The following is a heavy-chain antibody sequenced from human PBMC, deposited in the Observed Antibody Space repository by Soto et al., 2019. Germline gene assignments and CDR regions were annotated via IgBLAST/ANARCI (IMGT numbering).Heavy chain of an antibody. CDR2: ISWNSGSI. CDR3: AKAIRWLVPPND. D-gene: IGHD6-19*01. J-gene: IGHJ4*02. CDR1: GFAFDDYA. V-gene: IGHV3-9*01. Sequence: GGSLRLSCAASGFAFDDYAMHWVRQAPGKGLEWVSGISWNSGSIGYADSVKGRFTISRDNAKNSLYLQMNSLRAEDTALYYCAKAIRWLVPPNDWGQGTLVTVSS.